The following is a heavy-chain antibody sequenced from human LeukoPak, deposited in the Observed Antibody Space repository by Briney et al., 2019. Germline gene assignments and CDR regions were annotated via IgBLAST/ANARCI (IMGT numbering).Heavy chain of an antibody. Sequence: GGSLRLSCAASGFTFSSYSMNWVRQAPGKGLEWVSSIRSSSSYIYYADSVKGRFTISRDNAKNSLYLQMNSLRAEDTAVYYCARIGYSSPIGYYYYYMDVWGKGTTVTVSS. D-gene: IGHD6-13*01. CDR1: GFTFSSYS. V-gene: IGHV3-21*01. CDR3: ARIGYSSPIGYYYYYMDV. CDR2: IRSSSSYI. J-gene: IGHJ6*03.